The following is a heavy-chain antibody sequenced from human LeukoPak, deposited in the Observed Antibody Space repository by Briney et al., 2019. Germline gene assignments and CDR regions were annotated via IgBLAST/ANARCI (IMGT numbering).Heavy chain of an antibody. V-gene: IGHV3-23*01. D-gene: IGHD3-10*01. J-gene: IGHJ4*02. CDR3: AKGSRTMVRGVYYFDY. CDR1: GFTFSNYA. CDR2: ISGGGYST. Sequence: GGSLRLSCAASGFTFSNYAMIWVRQAPGKGLEWVSAISGGGYSTYYADSVKGRFTISRDNSKNTLWLLMNSLRAKDTAVYYCAKGSRTMVRGVYYFDYWGQGTLVTVSS.